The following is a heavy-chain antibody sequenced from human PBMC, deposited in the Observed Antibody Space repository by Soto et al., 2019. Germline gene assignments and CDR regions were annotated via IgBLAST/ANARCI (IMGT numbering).Heavy chain of an antibody. D-gene: IGHD3-9*01. Sequence: GGSLRLSCAASGFSFSSYAMYWVRQAPGKGLACVSVFSGSCSNTFYADSVKGRFTVSRDNSKKTLYLQMNSLRAEDTAVYYCAKGLSPSYYDSVTGPDYGGHGTLVTVYS. CDR1: GFSFSSYA. CDR3: AKGLSPSYYDSVTGPDY. J-gene: IGHJ4*01. V-gene: IGHV3-23*01. CDR2: FSGSCSNT.